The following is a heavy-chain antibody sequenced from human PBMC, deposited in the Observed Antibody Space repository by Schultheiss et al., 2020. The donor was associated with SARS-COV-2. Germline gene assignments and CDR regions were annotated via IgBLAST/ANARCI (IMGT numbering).Heavy chain of an antibody. V-gene: IGHV3-53*01. CDR3: ARSPAYCGGDCYSDYYYYGMDV. Sequence: GGSLRLSCAASGFTVSSNYMSWVRQAPGKGLEWVSVIYSGGSTYYADSVKGRFTISRDNSKNTLYLQMNSLRAEDTAVYYCARSPAYCGGDCYSDYYYYGMDVWGQGTTVTVSS. J-gene: IGHJ6*02. CDR1: GFTVSSNY. CDR2: IYSGGST. D-gene: IGHD2-21*01.